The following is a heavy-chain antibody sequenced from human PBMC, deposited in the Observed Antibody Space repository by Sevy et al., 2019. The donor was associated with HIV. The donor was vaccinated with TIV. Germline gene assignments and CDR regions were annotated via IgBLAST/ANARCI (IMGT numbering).Heavy chain of an antibody. CDR2: IQYDGRNT. CDR1: GFTFSYSG. CDR3: AKNTAAVGTGGFDY. J-gene: IGHJ4*02. Sequence: GGSLRLPCTTSGFTFSYSGMHWVRQAPGKGLEWVTFIQYDGRNTHYADSVKGRFTISRDNSKNTLYLQMNSLRGDDTAVYYCAKNTAAVGTGGFDYWGQGALVTVSS. D-gene: IGHD6-13*01. V-gene: IGHV3-30*02.